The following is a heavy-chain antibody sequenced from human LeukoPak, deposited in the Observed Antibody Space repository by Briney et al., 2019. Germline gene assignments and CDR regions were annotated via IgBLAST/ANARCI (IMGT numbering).Heavy chain of an antibody. CDR3: ARVADYGDYVGGDWIDP. CDR1: DDSITIYY. D-gene: IGHD4-17*01. Sequence: PSETLSLTCTVSDDSITIYYWSWIRQPAGKGLEWIGRIYSTGSANYNPSLKSRVTMSVDTSENQFSLKLSSVTAADTAVYYCARVADYGDYVGGDWIDPWGQGTLVTVSS. CDR2: IYSTGSA. J-gene: IGHJ5*02. V-gene: IGHV4-4*07.